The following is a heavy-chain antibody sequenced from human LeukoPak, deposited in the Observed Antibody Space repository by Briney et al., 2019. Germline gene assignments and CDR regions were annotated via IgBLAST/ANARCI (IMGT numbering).Heavy chain of an antibody. CDR1: GDSINSSVYY. CDR2: LYYNGYT. J-gene: IGHJ5*02. Sequence: PSETLSLTCTVTGDSINSSVYYWAWIRQPPGKGLVWIGGLYYNGYTYYNPSLKSRVTMSVDTSKNHFSLKLNSVTAADTAVYYCARQGGDTMVRGVIKDWFDPWGQGTLVTASS. CDR3: ARQGGDTMVRGVIKDWFDP. V-gene: IGHV4-39*01. D-gene: IGHD3-10*01.